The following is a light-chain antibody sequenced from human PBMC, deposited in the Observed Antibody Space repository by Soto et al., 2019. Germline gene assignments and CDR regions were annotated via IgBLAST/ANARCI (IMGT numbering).Light chain of an antibody. CDR3: QQSFSPLPIT. CDR2: SAS. CDR1: QNIYKS. J-gene: IGKJ5*01. V-gene: IGKV1-39*01. Sequence: DIQMSRSPSSLSASIGDRVTITCRASQNIYKSVNWYQQKPGKAPKLLIFSASSLRSGVPSRFSGSGSGTDFTLTINTLQSEDFATYYCQQSFSPLPITFGQGTRLEIK.